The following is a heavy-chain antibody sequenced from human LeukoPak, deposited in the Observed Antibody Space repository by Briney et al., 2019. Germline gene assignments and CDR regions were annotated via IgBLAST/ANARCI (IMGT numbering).Heavy chain of an antibody. CDR2: IYYSGST. CDR1: GGSTSSYY. CDR3: ARDQSGGYYFDY. D-gene: IGHD3-10*01. J-gene: IGHJ4*02. Sequence: SETLSLTCTVSGGSTSSYYWSWIRQPPGKGLEWIGYIYYSGSTSYNPSLKSRVTISVDTSKNQFSLKLSSVTAADTAVYHCARDQSGGYYFDYWGQGTLVTVSS. V-gene: IGHV4-59*01.